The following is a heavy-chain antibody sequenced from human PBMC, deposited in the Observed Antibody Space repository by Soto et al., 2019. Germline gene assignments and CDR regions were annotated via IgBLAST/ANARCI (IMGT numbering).Heavy chain of an antibody. CDR2: IKIKTDGGTT. CDR1: GFTFVNAW. J-gene: IGHJ6*02. V-gene: IGHV3-15*07. Sequence: GGSLRLSCAASGFTFVNAWMNWVRQAPGKGLEWVGRIKIKTDGGTTDYAAPVKGRFTISREDSENTLYLQMNSLKIEDTALYYCTTDRWLRFGGGYYYGMDVWGQGTTVTVSS. D-gene: IGHD5-12*01. CDR3: TTDRWLRFGGGYYYGMDV.